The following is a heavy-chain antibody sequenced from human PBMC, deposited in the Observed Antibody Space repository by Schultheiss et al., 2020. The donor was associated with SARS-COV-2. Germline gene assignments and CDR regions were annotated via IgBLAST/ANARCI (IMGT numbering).Heavy chain of an antibody. CDR2: IYWDDDK. CDR3: ALIRWSYSTYYFDY. CDR1: GFSLSTSGVG. Sequence: SSPTLVKPTQTLTLTCTFSGFSLSTSGVGVGWIRQPPGKALEWLALIYWDDDKRYSPSLKSRLTITKDTSKNQVVLTMTNMDPVDTATYYCALIRWSYSTYYFDYWGQGTLVTVSS. D-gene: IGHD1-26*01. V-gene: IGHV2-5*02. J-gene: IGHJ4*02.